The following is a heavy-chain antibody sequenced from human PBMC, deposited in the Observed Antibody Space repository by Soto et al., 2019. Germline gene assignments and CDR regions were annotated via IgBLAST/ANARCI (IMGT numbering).Heavy chain of an antibody. Sequence: EVQLLESGGGLVQPGGSLRLSCVASGFTLSNYAMSWVRQAPGKGLEWVSVIDGDGSAKFADSVKGRLTVSRDNSQNTLYLQMDSLIAEDTAIYYCAKEAVSYNGIYDPFDIWGRGTMVTVSS. V-gene: IGHV3-23*01. CDR2: IDGDGSA. J-gene: IGHJ3*02. CDR3: AKEAVSYNGIYDPFDI. CDR1: GFTLSNYA. D-gene: IGHD1-1*01.